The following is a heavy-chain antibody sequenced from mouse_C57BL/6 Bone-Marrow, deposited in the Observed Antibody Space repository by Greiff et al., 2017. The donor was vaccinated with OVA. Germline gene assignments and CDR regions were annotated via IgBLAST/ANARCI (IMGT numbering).Heavy chain of an antibody. CDR2: INPNNGGT. Sequence: EVQRVESGPELVKPGASVKIPCKASGYTFTDYNMDWVKQSHGKSLEWIGDINPNNGGTIYNQKFKGKATLTVDKSSSTAYMELRSLTSEDTAVYYCARSRDYLAYWGQGTLVTVSA. V-gene: IGHV1-18*01. CDR3: ARSRDYLAY. CDR1: GYTFTDYN. J-gene: IGHJ3*01. D-gene: IGHD2-4*01.